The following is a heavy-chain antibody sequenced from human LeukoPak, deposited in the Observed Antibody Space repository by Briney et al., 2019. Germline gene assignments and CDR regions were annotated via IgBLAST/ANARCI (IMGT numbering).Heavy chain of an antibody. J-gene: IGHJ4*02. D-gene: IGHD3-22*01. CDR3: ARVADSSGYSTDF. CDR2: IWYDGSSK. V-gene: IGHV3-33*01. CDR1: GVTFSSYG. Sequence: PGTSLRLSCTASGVTFSSYGMHWVRQAPGKGLEWVAVIWYDGSSKYYADSVKGRFTISRDDSKNTLYLQMNSLRAEDTAVYYCARVADSSGYSTDFWGQGTLVTVSS.